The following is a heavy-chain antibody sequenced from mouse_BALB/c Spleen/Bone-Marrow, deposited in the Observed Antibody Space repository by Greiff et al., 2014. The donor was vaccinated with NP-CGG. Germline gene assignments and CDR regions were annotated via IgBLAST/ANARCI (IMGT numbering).Heavy chain of an antibody. J-gene: IGHJ2*01. CDR2: ISSGGST. CDR3: ARDDYDDQYYFDY. CDR1: GFTFSSYA. D-gene: IGHD2-4*01. V-gene: IGHV5-6-5*01. Sequence: EVMLVESGGGLVKPGGSLKLSCAASGFTFSSYAMSWVRQTPEKRLEWVASISSGGSTYYPDSVKGRFTISRDNARNILYLQMSSLRSEDTAMYYCARDDYDDQYYFDYWGQGTTPTVSS.